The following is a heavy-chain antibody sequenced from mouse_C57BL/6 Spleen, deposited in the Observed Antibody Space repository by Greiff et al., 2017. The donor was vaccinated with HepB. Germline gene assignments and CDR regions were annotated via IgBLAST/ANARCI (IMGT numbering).Heavy chain of an antibody. CDR1: GYTFTSYW. CDR2: IDPSDSYT. V-gene: IGHV1-50*01. J-gene: IGHJ2*01. Sequence: VQLKQPGAELVKPGASVKLSCKASGYTFTSYWMQWVKQRPGQGLEWIGEIDPSDSYTNYNQKFKGKATLTVDTSSSTAYMQLSSLTSEDSAVYYCARQGRGYWGQGTTLTVSS. CDR3: ARQGRGY.